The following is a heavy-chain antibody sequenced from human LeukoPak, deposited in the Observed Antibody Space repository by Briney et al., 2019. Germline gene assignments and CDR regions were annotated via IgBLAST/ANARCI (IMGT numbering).Heavy chain of an antibody. CDR3: VREQYGDDDAFDI. J-gene: IGHJ3*02. CDR1: GFTFSNYG. Sequence: GGSLRLSCAASGFTFSNYGMHWVRQAPGKGLEWVAVISFDGSSKYYADFVKGRFTISRDNSKNTLYLQINSLRTEDTAVYYCVREQYGDDDAFDIWGQGTMVTVSS. V-gene: IGHV3-30*03. D-gene: IGHD4-17*01. CDR2: ISFDGSSK.